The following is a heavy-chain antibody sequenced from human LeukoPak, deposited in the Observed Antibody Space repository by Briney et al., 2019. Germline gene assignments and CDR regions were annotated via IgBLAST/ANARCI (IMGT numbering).Heavy chain of an antibody. CDR3: ARGMFDNSGHYYYFYYALDV. CDR2: MNAKSRQA. V-gene: IGHV1-8*01. J-gene: IGHJ6*02. Sequence: GASGEVCGKAAGYTVTSYHIDWGREAAGQGAGGRGGMNAKSRQAGYAQNLEGRVTMTRDTSTNTAYMELRGLTSEDPAVYFCARGMFDNSGHYYYFYYALDVWGQGTTVTVSS. CDR1: GYTVTSYH. D-gene: IGHD6-25*01.